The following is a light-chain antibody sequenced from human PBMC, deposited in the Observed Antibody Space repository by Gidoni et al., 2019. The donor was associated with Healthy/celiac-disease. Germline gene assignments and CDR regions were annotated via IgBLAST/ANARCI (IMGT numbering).Light chain of an antibody. CDR3: QQYNNWPGT. Sequence: EIGLKKSPATLSVSPGERATLSCRASQSVSSNLAWYQQKPGQAPRLLIYGASTRATGIPARFSGSGSGTEFTLTISSLQSEDFAVYYCQQYNNWPGTFGQGTKVEIK. J-gene: IGKJ1*01. CDR1: QSVSSN. CDR2: GAS. V-gene: IGKV3-15*01.